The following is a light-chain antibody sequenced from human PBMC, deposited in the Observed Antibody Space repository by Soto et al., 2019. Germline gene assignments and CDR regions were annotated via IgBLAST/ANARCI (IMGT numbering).Light chain of an antibody. CDR1: QDISNY. V-gene: IGKV1-33*01. CDR3: QQYDKRMYT. J-gene: IGKJ2*01. Sequence: DIQMTQSPSSLSASVGDRVTITCQASQDISNYLNWYQQKPGKAPKLLIYDASNLETGVPSRFSGSGSGTDFTFTISSLQPEDIATYYCQQYDKRMYTFGQGTKLEIK. CDR2: DAS.